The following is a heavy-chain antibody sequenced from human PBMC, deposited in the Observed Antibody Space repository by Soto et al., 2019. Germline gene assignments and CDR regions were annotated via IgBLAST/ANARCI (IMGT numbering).Heavy chain of an antibody. J-gene: IGHJ6*02. Sequence: SETLSLTCTFSCGSIISYYWSWIRQPPGKGLEWIAYIYYSGSTNYNPSLKSRVTISVDTSKNQFSLKLSSVTAADTAVYYCARGDGSVTAGYYYYGMDVWGQGTTVTVSS. CDR2: IYYSGST. D-gene: IGHD1-26*01. CDR1: CGSIISYY. CDR3: ARGDGSVTAGYYYYGMDV. V-gene: IGHV4-59*01.